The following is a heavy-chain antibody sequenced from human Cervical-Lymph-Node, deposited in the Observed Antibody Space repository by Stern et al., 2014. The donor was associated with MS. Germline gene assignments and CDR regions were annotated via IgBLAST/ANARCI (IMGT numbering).Heavy chain of an antibody. J-gene: IGHJ5*02. CDR2: VNPTGGST. CDR3: ARAHDYGGDYNCFDP. V-gene: IGHV1-46*01. D-gene: IGHD4-23*01. Sequence: VQLVESGPEVKKPGASVRVSCKASGYTFSSYYMHWVRQAPRPGLEWMGMVNPTGGSTSYAQKFQGRVTMTRDTSTSTVYMELSSLSSEDTAVYYCARAHDYGGDYNCFDPWGQRTLVTVSS. CDR1: GYTFSSYY.